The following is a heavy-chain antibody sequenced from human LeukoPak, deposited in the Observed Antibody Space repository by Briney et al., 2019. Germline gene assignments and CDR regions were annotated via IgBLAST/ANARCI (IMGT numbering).Heavy chain of an antibody. V-gene: IGHV3-23*01. D-gene: IGHD4-17*01. J-gene: IGHJ4*02. CDR1: GFTFSSYA. Sequence: PGGSLRLSCAASGFTFSSYAMSWVRQAPGKGLDWVSAISGSGGSTYYADSVKGRFTISSDNSKNTLYLQMNSLRAEDTAVYYCAKDYYGDYELYYFDYWGQGTLVTVSS. CDR2: ISGSGGST. CDR3: AKDYYGDYELYYFDY.